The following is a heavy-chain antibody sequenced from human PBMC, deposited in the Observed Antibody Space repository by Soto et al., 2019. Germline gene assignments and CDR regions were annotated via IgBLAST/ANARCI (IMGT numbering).Heavy chain of an antibody. CDR2: IYYSGST. J-gene: IGHJ6*03. Sequence: SETLSLTCTVSVGSISSSSYYWGWIRQPPGKGLEWIGSIYYSGSTYYNPSLKSRVTISVDTSKNQFSLKLSSVTAADTAVYNCAVKGYPLDYYYHYMDVWGKGTTVTVSS. CDR1: VGSISSSSYY. V-gene: IGHV4-39*01. D-gene: IGHD1-1*01. CDR3: AVKGYPLDYYYHYMDV.